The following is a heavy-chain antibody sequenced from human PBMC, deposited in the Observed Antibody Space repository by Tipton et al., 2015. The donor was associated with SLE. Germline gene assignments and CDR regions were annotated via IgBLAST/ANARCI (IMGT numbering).Heavy chain of an antibody. Sequence: YWSWIRQPPGKGLEWMGIIYPGDSDTRYSPSFQGQVTISADKSISTAYLQWSSLKASDTAMYYCARHGSSWYGGAFDIWGQGTMVTVSS. J-gene: IGHJ3*02. CDR1: YW. V-gene: IGHV5-51*01. CDR2: IYPGDSDT. D-gene: IGHD6-13*01. CDR3: ARHGSSWYGGAFDI.